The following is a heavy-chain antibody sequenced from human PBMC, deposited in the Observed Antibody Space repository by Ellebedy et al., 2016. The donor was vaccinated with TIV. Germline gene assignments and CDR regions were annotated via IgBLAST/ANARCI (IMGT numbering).Heavy chain of an antibody. V-gene: IGHV4-4*07. CDR1: GGSISSYY. J-gene: IGHJ4*02. Sequence: SETLSLXXTVPGGSISSYYWSWIRQPAGKGLEWIGRIYTSGSTNYNPSLKSRVTMSVDTSKNQFSLKLSSVTAADTAVYYCARDGSYYEFDYWGQGTLVTVSS. CDR3: ARDGSYYEFDY. CDR2: IYTSGST. D-gene: IGHD1-26*01.